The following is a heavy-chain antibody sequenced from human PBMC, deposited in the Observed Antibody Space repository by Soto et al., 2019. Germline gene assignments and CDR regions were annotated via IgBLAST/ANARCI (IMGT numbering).Heavy chain of an antibody. D-gene: IGHD3-16*02. CDR2: IYYSGST. Sequence: SETLSLTCTVSGGSISSGDYYWSWIRQPPGKGLEWIGYIYYSGSTYYNPSLKSRVTISVDTSKNQFSLKLSSVTAADTAVYYCATFASFTARAPSYFDYWGQGTLVTVSS. V-gene: IGHV4-30-4*01. J-gene: IGHJ4*02. CDR1: GGSISSGDYY. CDR3: ATFASFTARAPSYFDY.